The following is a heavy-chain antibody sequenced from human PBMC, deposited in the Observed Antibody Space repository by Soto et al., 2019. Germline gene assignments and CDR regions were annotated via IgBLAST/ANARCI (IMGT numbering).Heavy chain of an antibody. CDR3: ARAPIGALYFDY. Sequence: EVQLVESGGGLVKPGGSLRLSCAASGFTFSSYSMNWVRQAPGKGLEWVSSISSSSSYIYYADSVKGRFTISRDNAKNSLYLQMNSLRAEDTAVYYCARAPIGALYFDYWGQGTLVTVSS. CDR2: ISSSSSYI. J-gene: IGHJ4*02. CDR1: GFTFSSYS. D-gene: IGHD3-22*01. V-gene: IGHV3-21*01.